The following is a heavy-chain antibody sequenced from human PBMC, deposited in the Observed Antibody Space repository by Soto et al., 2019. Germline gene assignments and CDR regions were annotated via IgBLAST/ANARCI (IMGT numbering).Heavy chain of an antibody. D-gene: IGHD3-9*01. CDR3: ARDPKLLRYFDWSYGYYYYGMDV. CDR1: GYTFTSYG. V-gene: IGHV1-18*01. Sequence: GPSVKGSFKDSGYTFTSYGISWFLQSPGQGLVCIGWISAYNGNTNYAQKLQGRVTMTTDTSTSTAYMELRSLRSDDTAVYYCARDPKLLRYFDWSYGYYYYGMDVWGQGTTVTVS. CDR2: ISAYNGNT. J-gene: IGHJ6*02.